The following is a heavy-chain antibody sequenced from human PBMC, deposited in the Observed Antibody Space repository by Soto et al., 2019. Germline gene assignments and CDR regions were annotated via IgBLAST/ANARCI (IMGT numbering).Heavy chain of an antibody. V-gene: IGHV4-59*12. CDR2: IHYSGRT. Sequence: SETLSLTCIVSNGSIRGFYWTWIRQPPGKILEWIGYIHYSGRTDYNPSLTSRATMSVDTSRNQFFLNLHSVTAADSAVYFCGRESGETWDYEAYWGQGTPVTVSS. CDR1: NGSIRGFY. D-gene: IGHD1-7*01. J-gene: IGHJ4*02. CDR3: GRESGETWDYEAY.